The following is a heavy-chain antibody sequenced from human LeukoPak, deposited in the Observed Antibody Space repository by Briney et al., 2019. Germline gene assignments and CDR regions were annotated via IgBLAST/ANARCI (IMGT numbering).Heavy chain of an antibody. Sequence: PSETLSLTCAVYGGSFSGYYWSWIRQPPGKGLEWIGEINHGGSTNYNPSLKSRVTISVDTSKNQFSLKLSSVTAADTAVYYCARSTKYYDSSGYQSYYFDYWGQGTLVTVSS. J-gene: IGHJ4*02. CDR2: INHGGST. CDR3: ARSTKYYDSSGYQSYYFDY. D-gene: IGHD3-22*01. V-gene: IGHV4-34*01. CDR1: GGSFSGYY.